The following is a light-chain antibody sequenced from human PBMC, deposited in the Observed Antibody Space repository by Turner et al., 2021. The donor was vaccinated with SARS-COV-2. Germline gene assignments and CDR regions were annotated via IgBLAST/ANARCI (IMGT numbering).Light chain of an antibody. V-gene: IGKV4-1*01. CDR1: QSLLSSSDYRNY. J-gene: IGKJ4*01. CDR3: QQCYSAPLT. CDR2: WAS. Sequence: DIVMTQSPDSLAVSLGERATINCKSSQSLLSSSDYRNYLVWYQQKPRQPPKLLISWASTREFGVPDRFSGSGSGTDFTLTIDSLQADDVAVYYCQQCYSAPLTFGGGTKVESK.